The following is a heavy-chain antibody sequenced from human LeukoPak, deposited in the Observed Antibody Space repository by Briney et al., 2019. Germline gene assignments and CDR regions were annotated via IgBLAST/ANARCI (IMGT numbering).Heavy chain of an antibody. CDR2: ISWNSGSI. Sequence: PGRSLRLSCAASGFTFDDYAMHWVRQAPGKGLEWVSGISWNSGSIGYADSVKGRFTISRDNAKNSLYLQMNSLRAEDTALYYCAKAYYDSSGLDYWGQGTLVTVSS. D-gene: IGHD3-22*01. J-gene: IGHJ4*02. V-gene: IGHV3-9*01. CDR3: AKAYYDSSGLDY. CDR1: GFTFDDYA.